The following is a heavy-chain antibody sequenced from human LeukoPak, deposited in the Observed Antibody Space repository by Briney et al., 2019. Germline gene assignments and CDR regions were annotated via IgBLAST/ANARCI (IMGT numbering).Heavy chain of an antibody. V-gene: IGHV3-53*01. D-gene: IGHD2-8*01. CDR3: AKSPLVYGYFDY. CDR2: FYSGGST. CDR1: GFTVSSSY. Sequence: GGSLRLSCAASGFTVSSSYMSWVRQAPGKGLEWVSVFYSGGSTYYADSVKGRFTISRDNSKNTLYLQMNSLRAEDTAVYYCAKSPLVYGYFDYWGQGALVTVSP. J-gene: IGHJ4*02.